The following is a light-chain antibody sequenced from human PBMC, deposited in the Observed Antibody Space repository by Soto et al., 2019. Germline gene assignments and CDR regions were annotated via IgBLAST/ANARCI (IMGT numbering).Light chain of an antibody. J-gene: IGKJ5*01. CDR2: AAS. CDR3: QQRHMWPIT. Sequence: DIQMTQSPSSLSASVGDRVSITCLAPHGISSWLAWYRHKPGKAPKLLIYAASTLHSGVPSRFSGGGSGTDFTLTISSLQPEDSAVYYCQQRHMWPITFGQGTRLEIK. V-gene: IGKV1-12*01. CDR1: HGISSW.